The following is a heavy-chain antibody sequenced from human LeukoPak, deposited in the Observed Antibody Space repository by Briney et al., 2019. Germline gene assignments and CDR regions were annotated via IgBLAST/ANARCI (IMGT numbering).Heavy chain of an antibody. D-gene: IGHD4-11*01. Sequence: ASVKVSCKASGYTFTSYDINWVRQATGQGLEWTGWMNPNSGNTGYAQKFQGRVTMTRNTSISTAYMELSSLRSEDTAVYYCARGSLDDYSEGDLDYWGQGTLVTVSS. CDR3: ARGSLDDYSEGDLDY. CDR2: MNPNSGNT. CDR1: GYTFTSYD. J-gene: IGHJ4*02. V-gene: IGHV1-8*01.